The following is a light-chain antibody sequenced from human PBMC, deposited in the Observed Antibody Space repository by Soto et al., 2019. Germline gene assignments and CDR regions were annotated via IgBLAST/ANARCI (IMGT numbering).Light chain of an antibody. CDR2: ATS. J-gene: IGKJ1*01. CDR3: QKYYTYPWT. CDR1: QGISSY. V-gene: IGKV1-8*01. Sequence: AIRMTQSQSSLSASTGDRFTITCRASQGISSYLAWFQPKPGRPPKLLMSATSTLQSDVPSRFSGSGSGTDFTLTIGCLQSEDLATYYCQKYYTYPWTCGQGTKGDIK.